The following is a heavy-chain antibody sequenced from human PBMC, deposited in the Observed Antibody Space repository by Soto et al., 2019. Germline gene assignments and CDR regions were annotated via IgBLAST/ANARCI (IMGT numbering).Heavy chain of an antibody. CDR2: IKQDGSEI. Sequence: EVQLVESGGGLVQPGESLRLSCAASGFTLSSYWMSWVRQAPGKGLEWVANIKQDGSEIFYVDSVKGRLTISRDNAKNALYMQVNSLRAEDTAVYYCERSTMVRGVIINDWGQGTLVPVSS. CDR1: GFTLSSYW. D-gene: IGHD3-10*01. J-gene: IGHJ4*02. CDR3: ERSTMVRGVIIND. V-gene: IGHV3-7*01.